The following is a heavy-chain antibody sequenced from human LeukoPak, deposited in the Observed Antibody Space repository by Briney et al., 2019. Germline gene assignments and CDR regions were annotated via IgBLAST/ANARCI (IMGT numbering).Heavy chain of an antibody. J-gene: IGHJ6*03. CDR3: ARATVIQTYYDYMDV. D-gene: IGHD4-11*01. CDR2: ISSSSSTI. Sequence: GGSLRLSCAASGFTFSSYSMNWVRQAPGKGLEWVSYISSSSSTIYYADSVKGRFTISRDNAKNSLYLQMNSLRAEDTAVYYCARATVIQTYYDYMDVWGKGTAVTVFS. V-gene: IGHV3-48*01. CDR1: GFTFSSYS.